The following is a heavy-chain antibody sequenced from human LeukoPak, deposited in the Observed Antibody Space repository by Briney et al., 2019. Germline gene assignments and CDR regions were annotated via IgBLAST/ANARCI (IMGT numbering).Heavy chain of an antibody. V-gene: IGHV3-23*01. Sequence: PGGSLRLSCAASGFTFSSYAMSWVRQAPGMGLEWVSAISGGADLIYYADSVKGRFIISRDNSKNTLSLQMNSLRAEDTAVYYCAKATGDGETFHYWGQGTLVTVSS. CDR1: GFTFSSYA. CDR2: ISGGADLI. J-gene: IGHJ4*02. D-gene: IGHD7-27*01. CDR3: AKATGDGETFHY.